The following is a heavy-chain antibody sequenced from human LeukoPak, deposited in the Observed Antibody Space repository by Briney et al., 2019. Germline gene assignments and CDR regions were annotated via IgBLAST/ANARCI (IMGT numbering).Heavy chain of an antibody. CDR2: IYYSGST. Sequence: SETLSLTCTVSGGSISSYYWSWIRQPPGKGLEWIGYIYYSGSTNYNPSLKSRVTISVDTSKNQFSLKLSSVTAADTAVYYCASSRGSSYPYYFDYWGQGTLVTVSS. J-gene: IGHJ4*02. CDR1: GGSISSYY. V-gene: IGHV4-59*01. CDR3: ASSRGSSYPYYFDY. D-gene: IGHD6-13*01.